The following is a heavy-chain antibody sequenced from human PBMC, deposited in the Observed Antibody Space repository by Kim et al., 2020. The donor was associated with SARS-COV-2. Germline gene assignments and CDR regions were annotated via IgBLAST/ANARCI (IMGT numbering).Heavy chain of an antibody. Sequence: GGSLRLSCEASGSTFSSYWMSWVRQAPRKGLEWVANIKEDGSEKYYVDSVKGRLTISRDNAKNSLYLQMDSLRAGDTAVYYCVRDGYSGHDLAFDIWGPGTMATVSS. CDR1: GSTFSSYW. CDR3: VRDGYSGHDLAFDI. D-gene: IGHD5-12*01. J-gene: IGHJ3*02. CDR2: IKEDGSEK. V-gene: IGHV3-7*03.